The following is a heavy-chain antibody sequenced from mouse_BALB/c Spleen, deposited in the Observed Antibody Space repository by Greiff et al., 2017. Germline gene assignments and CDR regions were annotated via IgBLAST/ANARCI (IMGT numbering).Heavy chain of an antibody. CDR3: ARVYYYGSRDWCAY. Sequence: VQLQQSGAELVKPGASVKLSCTASGFNIKDTYMHWVKQRPEQGLEWIGRIDPANGNTKYDPKFQGKATITADTSSNTAYLQLSSLTSEDTAVYYCARVYYYGSRDWCAYWGQGTLVTVSA. J-gene: IGHJ3*01. CDR2: IDPANGNT. V-gene: IGHV14-3*02. D-gene: IGHD1-1*01. CDR1: GFNIKDTY.